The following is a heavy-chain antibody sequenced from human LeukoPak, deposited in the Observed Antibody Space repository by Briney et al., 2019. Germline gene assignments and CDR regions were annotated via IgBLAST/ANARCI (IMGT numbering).Heavy chain of an antibody. J-gene: IGHJ4*03. V-gene: IGHV3-66*01. CDR3: ARERAAAAGTYYFDY. Sequence: SGGSLRLSCAASGFTVSSNYMSWVRQAPGKGLEWVSVIYSGGSTYYADSVKGRFTISRDNSKNTLYLQMNSLRAEDTAVYYCARERAAAAGTYYFDYWGQGTMVTVSS. CDR1: GFTVSSNY. CDR2: IYSGGST. D-gene: IGHD6-13*01.